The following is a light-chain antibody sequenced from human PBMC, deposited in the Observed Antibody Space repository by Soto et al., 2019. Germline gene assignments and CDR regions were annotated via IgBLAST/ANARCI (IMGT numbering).Light chain of an antibody. J-gene: IGKJ4*01. V-gene: IGKV1-39*01. CDR3: QQTYSAPPT. Sequence: DIQMTQSPSSLSASVGDRVTITCRASQSISTYLNWYQHKPGKAPKLLIYAASSLQSGVPSSFNGSGSGTDFTLTISSLQPEDFATYYCQQTYSAPPTFGGGTKVEIK. CDR2: AAS. CDR1: QSISTY.